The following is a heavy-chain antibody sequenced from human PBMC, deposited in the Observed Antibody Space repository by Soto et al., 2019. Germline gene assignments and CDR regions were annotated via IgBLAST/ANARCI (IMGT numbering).Heavy chain of an antibody. V-gene: IGHV1-2*02. CDR3: ARDGHGGNAFDY. D-gene: IGHD5-12*01. J-gene: IGHJ4*02. CDR1: GYTFSDYY. Sequence: ASVKVSCKASGYTFSDYYIHWVRQAPGQGLEWMGWIEIKNGGTRYPPKFQGRVTMTRDTSISTAYMELNRLTFDDTAVYYCARDGHGGNAFDYWGQGTPVTVS. CDR2: IEIKNGGT.